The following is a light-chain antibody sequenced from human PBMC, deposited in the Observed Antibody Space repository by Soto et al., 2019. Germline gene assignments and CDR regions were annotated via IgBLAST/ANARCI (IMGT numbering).Light chain of an antibody. CDR1: QSISSW. J-gene: IGKJ1*01. Sequence: ESPVTKSPSTLSASERNRVTITCRASQSISSWLAWYQQKPGKAPKLLIYDASSLESGVPSRFSGSGSGTEFALTISSLQPDDFATYYCQHKTFGQGTKVDIK. CDR3: QHKT. CDR2: DAS. V-gene: IGKV1-5*01.